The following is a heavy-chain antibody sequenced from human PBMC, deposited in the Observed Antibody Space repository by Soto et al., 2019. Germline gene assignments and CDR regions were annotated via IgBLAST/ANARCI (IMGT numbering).Heavy chain of an antibody. D-gene: IGHD6-19*01. CDR3: ARHCSGWYFGY. J-gene: IGHJ4*02. CDR1: GFTFSSYG. V-gene: IGHV3-48*04. CDR2: ISTSGSTI. Sequence: GGSLRLSCAASGFTFSSYGMHWVRQAPGKGLEWVSYISTSGSTIYYADSVKGRFTISRDNAKNSLYLQLNSLRAEDTAVYYCARHCSGWYFGYWGQGTLVTVSS.